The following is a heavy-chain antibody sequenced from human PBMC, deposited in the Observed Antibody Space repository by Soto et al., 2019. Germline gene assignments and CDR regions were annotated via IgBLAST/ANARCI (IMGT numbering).Heavy chain of an antibody. J-gene: IGHJ5*02. CDR3: ARGSGVAARSFWFDP. Sequence: GASVKVSCKASGYTFTSYAMHWVRQAPGQRLEWMGWINAGNGNTKYSQKFQGRVTITRDTSASTAYMELSSLRSEDTAVYYCARGSGVAARSFWFDPWGQGTLVTVSS. D-gene: IGHD6-6*01. CDR1: GYTFTSYA. V-gene: IGHV1-3*01. CDR2: INAGNGNT.